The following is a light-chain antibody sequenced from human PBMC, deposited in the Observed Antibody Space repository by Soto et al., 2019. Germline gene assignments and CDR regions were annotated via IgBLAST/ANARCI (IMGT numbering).Light chain of an antibody. CDR2: EVS. CDR3: SSYTSSRAYV. CDR1: SSDVGGYNY. V-gene: IGLV2-14*01. Sequence: QSVLTQTASVAGSPGQSITISCTGTSSDVGGYNYVSWYQQQSGKAPKLMIHEVSNRPSGVSNRFSGSKSGNTASLTISGLQAEDEADYYCSSYTSSRAYVFGIGTQLTVL. J-gene: IGLJ1*01.